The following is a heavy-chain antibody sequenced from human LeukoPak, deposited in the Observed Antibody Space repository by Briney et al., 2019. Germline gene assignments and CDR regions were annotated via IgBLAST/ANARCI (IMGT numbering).Heavy chain of an antibody. J-gene: IGHJ4*02. CDR2: INHSGST. CDR1: GGSFSGYY. Sequence: SETLSLTCAVYGGSFSGYYWSWVRQPPGKGLEWIGEINHSGSTNYNPSLKSRVTISVDTSKNQFSLKLSSVTAADTAVCYCARIAYYDFWSGYYFDYWGQGTLVTVSS. CDR3: ARIAYYDFWSGYYFDY. D-gene: IGHD3-3*01. V-gene: IGHV4-34*01.